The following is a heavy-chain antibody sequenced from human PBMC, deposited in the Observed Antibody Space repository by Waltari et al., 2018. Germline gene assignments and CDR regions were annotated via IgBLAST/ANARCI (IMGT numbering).Heavy chain of an antibody. CDR3: AKIASGHGDY. J-gene: IGHJ4*02. D-gene: IGHD6-19*01. CDR2: IRYDGSNK. Sequence: QVQLVESGGGVVQPGGSLRLSCAASGFTFGSYGMHWVRQAPGKGLEWVAFIRYDGSNKYYADSVKGRFTISRDNSKNTLYLQMNSLRAEDTAVYYCAKIASGHGDYWGQGTLVTVSS. CDR1: GFTFGSYG. V-gene: IGHV3-30*02.